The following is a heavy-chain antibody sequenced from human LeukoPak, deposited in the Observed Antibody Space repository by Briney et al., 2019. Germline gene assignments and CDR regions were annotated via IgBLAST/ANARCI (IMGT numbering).Heavy chain of an antibody. V-gene: IGHV3-11*04. Sequence: GGSLRLSCAASGFTFSDYYMSWIRQAPGKGLEWVSYISSSGSTIYYADSVKGRFTISRDNAKNSLYLQMNSLRAEDTAVYYCARSSDYYDSSGQWSRAFDIWGQGTMVTVSS. J-gene: IGHJ3*02. CDR2: ISSSGSTI. CDR1: GFTFSDYY. D-gene: IGHD3-22*01. CDR3: ARSSDYYDSSGQWSRAFDI.